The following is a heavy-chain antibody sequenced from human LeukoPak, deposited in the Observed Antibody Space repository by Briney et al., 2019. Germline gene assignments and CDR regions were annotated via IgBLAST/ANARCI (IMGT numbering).Heavy chain of an antibody. CDR3: ARERVDYYDSSDEAFDI. D-gene: IGHD3-22*01. J-gene: IGHJ3*02. V-gene: IGHV4-31*11. Sequence: PSETLSLTCAVSGGSISSGGYYWSWIRQHPGKGLEWIGYIYYSGSTYYNPSLKSRVTISVDTSKNQFSLKLSSVTAADTAVYYCARERVDYYDSSDEAFDIWGQGTMVTVSS. CDR2: IYYSGST. CDR1: GGSISSGGYY.